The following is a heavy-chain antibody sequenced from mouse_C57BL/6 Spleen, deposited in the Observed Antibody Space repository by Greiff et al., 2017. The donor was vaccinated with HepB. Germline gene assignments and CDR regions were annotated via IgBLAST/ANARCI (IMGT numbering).Heavy chain of an antibody. D-gene: IGHD1-1*01. CDR2: ISDGGSYT. V-gene: IGHV5-4*01. CDR1: GFTFSSYA. CDR3: ARGNYGSSAED. J-gene: IGHJ2*01. Sequence: VQLKESGGGLVKPGGSLKLSCAASGFTFSSYAMSWVRQTPEKRLEWVATISDGGSYTYYPDNVKGRFTISRDNAKNNLYLQMSHLKSEDTAMYYCARGNYGSSAEDWGQGTTLTVSS.